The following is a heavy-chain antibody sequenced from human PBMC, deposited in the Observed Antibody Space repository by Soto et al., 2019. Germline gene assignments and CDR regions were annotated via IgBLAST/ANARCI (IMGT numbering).Heavy chain of an antibody. V-gene: IGHV4-4*02. CDR3: ARVWGALAPIAGWFGP. D-gene: IGHD3-16*01. CDR1: NGSITSGNW. CDR2: IYQTGST. Sequence: QVQLQESRPGLVKPSGTLSLTCAVSNGSITSGNWWSWVRQPPGKGLEWIGDIYQTGSTNYNPSLRSRVIISVDKSKNNFSLSLSSVTAADTAVYFCARVWGALAPIAGWFGPWGRGILVTVSS. J-gene: IGHJ5*02.